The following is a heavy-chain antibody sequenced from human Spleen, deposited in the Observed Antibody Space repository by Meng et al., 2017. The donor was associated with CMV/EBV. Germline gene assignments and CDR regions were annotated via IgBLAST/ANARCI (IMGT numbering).Heavy chain of an antibody. J-gene: IGHJ6*02. V-gene: IGHV4-34*01. Sequence: SETLSLTCAVYGGSFSDYYWSWIRQPPGKGLEWIGEINHRGSTNYNPSLKSRVTISVDTSKNQFSLKLRSVTAADTAVYYCARVGGYCSSTGCNRYYYHGMDVWGQGTTVTVSS. CDR3: ARVGGYCSSTGCNRYYYHGMDV. D-gene: IGHD2-2*01. CDR2: INHRGST. CDR1: GGSFSDYY.